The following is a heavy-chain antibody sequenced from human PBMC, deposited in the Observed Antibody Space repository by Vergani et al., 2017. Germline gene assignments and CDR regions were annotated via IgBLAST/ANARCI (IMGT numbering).Heavy chain of an antibody. V-gene: IGHV7-4-1*02. CDR1: GYTFTSYY. Sequence: QVQLVQSGAEVKKPGASVKVSCKASGYTFTSYYMHWVRQAPGQGLEWMGWINTDTGNPTYAQDFTGRFVFSLDTSVDTAYLQISSLKAEDTAVYYCARPARLRGVFSGLDVWGQGTTVTVSS. J-gene: IGHJ6*02. D-gene: IGHD3-16*01. CDR3: ARPARLRGVFSGLDV. CDR2: INTDTGNP.